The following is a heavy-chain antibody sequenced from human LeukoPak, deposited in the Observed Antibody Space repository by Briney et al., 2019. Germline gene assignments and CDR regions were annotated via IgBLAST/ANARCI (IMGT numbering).Heavy chain of an antibody. CDR2: ISYTGRT. V-gene: IGHV4-59*01. CDR1: GGSIINYY. J-gene: IGHJ4*02. Sequence: SETLSLTCTVSGGSIINYYWSWIRQPPGKGLEWIGYISYTGRTNYNPSLKSRVTISVDTSKNQFSLKLSSVTAADTAVYYCARDPYGDYRIDYWGQGTLVTVSS. CDR3: ARDPYGDYRIDY. D-gene: IGHD4-17*01.